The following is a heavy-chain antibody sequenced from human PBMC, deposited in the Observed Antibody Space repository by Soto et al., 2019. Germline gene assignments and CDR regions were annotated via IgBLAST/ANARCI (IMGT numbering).Heavy chain of an antibody. V-gene: IGHV6-1*01. D-gene: IGHD3-10*01. CDR1: GYSVPSNSVA. J-gene: IGHJ4*02. Sequence: QTLSLTCNISGYSVPSNSVAWNWVMQSQSRGLEWLGRTYYSSKWHYDYAPSVRSRITINSNTSKNHFSLQLKSVSPEDAAVYFCARTRRGLGVKYFDDWGQGTLVTVSS. CDR3: ARTRRGLGVKYFDD. CDR2: TYYSSKWHY.